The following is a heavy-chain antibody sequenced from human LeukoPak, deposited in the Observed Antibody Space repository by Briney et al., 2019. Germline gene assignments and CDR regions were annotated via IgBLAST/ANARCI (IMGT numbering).Heavy chain of an antibody. V-gene: IGHV4-59*08. CDR1: GGSISSYY. D-gene: IGHD3-22*01. Sequence: PSETLSLTCTVSGGSISSYYWSWIRQPPGKGLEWIGYIYYSGSTNYNPSLKSRVTISVDTSKNQFSLKLSSVTAADTAVYYCARALPEGDYYDSSGYWYFDHWGQGTLVTVSS. CDR2: IYYSGST. CDR3: ARALPEGDYYDSSGYWYFDH. J-gene: IGHJ4*02.